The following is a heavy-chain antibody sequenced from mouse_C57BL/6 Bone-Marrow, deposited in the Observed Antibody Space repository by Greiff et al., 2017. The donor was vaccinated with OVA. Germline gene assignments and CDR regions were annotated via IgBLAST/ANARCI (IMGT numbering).Heavy chain of an antibody. CDR3: ALLRWDYFDY. D-gene: IGHD1-1*01. V-gene: IGHV5-16*01. CDR1: GFTFSDYY. Sequence: EVKLVESEGGLVQPGSSMKLSCTASGFTFSDYYMAWVRQVPEKGLEWVANINYDGSSTYYLDSLKSRFIISRDNAKNILYLQMSSLKSEDTATYYCALLRWDYFDYWGQGTTLTVSS. J-gene: IGHJ2*01. CDR2: INYDGSST.